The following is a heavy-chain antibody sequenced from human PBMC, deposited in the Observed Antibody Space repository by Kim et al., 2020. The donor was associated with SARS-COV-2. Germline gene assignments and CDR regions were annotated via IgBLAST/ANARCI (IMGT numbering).Heavy chain of an antibody. V-gene: IGHV3-30*03. Sequence: GGSLRLSCAASGFTFNTYGMHWVRQAPGKRLEWVAVISYDGSHKYYVDSVKGRFTIPRDNSKNTLYLQMNSLRIEDTAVYYCARSFSGSYFGYDYWGQGSLVTVSS. D-gene: IGHD1-26*01. CDR3: ARSFSGSYFGYDY. CDR1: GFTFNTYG. J-gene: IGHJ4*02. CDR2: ISYDGSHK.